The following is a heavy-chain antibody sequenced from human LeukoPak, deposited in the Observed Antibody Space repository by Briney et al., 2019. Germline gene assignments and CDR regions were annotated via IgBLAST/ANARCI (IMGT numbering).Heavy chain of an antibody. CDR1: GGTASSYA. CDR2: INPNSGGT. J-gene: IGHJ4*02. D-gene: IGHD5-24*01. Sequence: ASGKVSCKASGGTASSYAISWVRQAAGQWLEWMGWINPNSGGTNYAQKFQGWVTMTRDTSISTAYMELSRLRSDDTAVYYCARDLEAGLLDYWGQGTLVTVSS. V-gene: IGHV1-2*04. CDR3: ARDLEAGLLDY.